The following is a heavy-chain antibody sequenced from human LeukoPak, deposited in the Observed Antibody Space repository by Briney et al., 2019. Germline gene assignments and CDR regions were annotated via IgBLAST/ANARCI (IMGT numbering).Heavy chain of an antibody. CDR1: GLSFSNAW. D-gene: IGHD6-19*01. J-gene: IGHJ4*02. Sequence: SLXXSCAASGLSFSNAWMSWVRQAPGKGLEWVAHIKRNTDTGTTNYGASVEGRFTVSRDDSKNTLYLQMNSLKIEDTAVYYCTTGDRGWQDYWGQGTLVTVSS. CDR2: IKRNTDTGTT. V-gene: IGHV3-15*06. CDR3: TTGDRGWQDY.